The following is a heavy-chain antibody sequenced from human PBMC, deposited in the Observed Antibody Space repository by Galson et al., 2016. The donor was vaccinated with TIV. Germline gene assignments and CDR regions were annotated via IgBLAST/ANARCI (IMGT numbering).Heavy chain of an antibody. D-gene: IGHD3-10*01. J-gene: IGHJ4*02. CDR2: INPKSGGT. Sequence: SVKVSCKASGYTFSDYYIHWVRQAPGQGLEWMGWINPKSGGTIYAQKFQGRVTMMRDTTISTVYMDLSNLRSDDTAVYCCARGYGSDPDYWGQGTLVTVSP. CDR3: ARGYGSDPDY. V-gene: IGHV1-2*02. CDR1: GYTFSDYY.